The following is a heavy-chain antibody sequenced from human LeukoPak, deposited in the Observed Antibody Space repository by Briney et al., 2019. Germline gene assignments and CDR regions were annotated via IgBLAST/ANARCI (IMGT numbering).Heavy chain of an antibody. V-gene: IGHV3-30*03. CDR2: ISNDGSRK. CDR3: ARDLTLGKPDYFDH. CDR1: GFTFSRHG. J-gene: IGHJ4*02. D-gene: IGHD7-27*01. Sequence: GGSLRLSCAPSGFTFSRHGMHWVRQAPGKGLEWVAIISNDGSRKYYAHSVEGRFTISRDSSKNTLYLQMDSLRAEDTAVYYCARDLTLGKPDYFDHWGQGTLVTVSS.